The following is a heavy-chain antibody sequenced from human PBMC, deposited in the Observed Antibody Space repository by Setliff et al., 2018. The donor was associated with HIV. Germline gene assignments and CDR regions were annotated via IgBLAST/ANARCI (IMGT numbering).Heavy chain of an antibody. J-gene: IGHJ5*02. CDR3: ARMDITGTWRWFDP. CDR2: INHNENT. D-gene: IGHD1-7*01. CDR1: GGSLSNYF. Sequence: SETLSLTCAVYGGSLSNYFWTWIRQSPGRGLEWIGEINHNENTNYNPSLKSRVTISVDTSRNQFSLNLSSVTAADTAIYYCARMDITGTWRWFDPWGLGTLVTVSS. V-gene: IGHV4-34*01.